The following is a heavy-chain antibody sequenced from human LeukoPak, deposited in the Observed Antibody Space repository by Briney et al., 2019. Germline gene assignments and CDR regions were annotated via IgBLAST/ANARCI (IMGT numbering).Heavy chain of an antibody. D-gene: IGHD7-27*01. J-gene: IGHJ4*02. CDR2: IHPGRGDT. Sequence: ASVKVSSKALGDTFTHHYFHCVRQTPGQRIEWMGWIHPGRGDTNIAQKFQGRVSLTRDMSISTAYMELSRLTSDDTAVYYCARDHTWGPDYWGQGTLVSVSS. CDR3: ARDHTWGPDY. CDR1: GDTFTHHY. V-gene: IGHV1-2*02.